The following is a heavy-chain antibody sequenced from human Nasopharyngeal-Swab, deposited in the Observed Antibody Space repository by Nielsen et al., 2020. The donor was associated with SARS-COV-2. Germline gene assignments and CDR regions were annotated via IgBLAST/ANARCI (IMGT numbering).Heavy chain of an antibody. Sequence: GESLKISCAASGFTFSPYWMTWVRQAPGKGLEWVANVKQDGTEKYFVDSVKGRFTISRDNAKNSLYLHMNSLGAEDTAVYYCARDEIIDYWGQGTLVTVSS. J-gene: IGHJ4*02. D-gene: IGHD3-10*01. V-gene: IGHV3-7*01. CDR3: ARDEIIDY. CDR1: GFTFSPYW. CDR2: VKQDGTEK.